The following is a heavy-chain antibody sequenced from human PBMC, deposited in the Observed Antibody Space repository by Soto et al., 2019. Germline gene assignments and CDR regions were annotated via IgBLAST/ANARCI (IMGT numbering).Heavy chain of an antibody. CDR3: ARLIYGVEEGPFDY. V-gene: IGHV5-51*01. Sequence: GESLKISCKGSGYSFTNYWIGWVRQMPGKGLEWMGIIYPGDSDTRYSPSFQGQVTISADKSISSAYLQWSSLKASDTAIYYCARLIYGVEEGPFDYWGQGTLVTVSS. D-gene: IGHD4-17*01. J-gene: IGHJ4*02. CDR1: GYSFTNYW. CDR2: IYPGDSDT.